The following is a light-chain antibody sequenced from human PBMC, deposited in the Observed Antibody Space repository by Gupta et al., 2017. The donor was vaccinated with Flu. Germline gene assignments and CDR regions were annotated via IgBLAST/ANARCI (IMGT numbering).Light chain of an antibody. Sequence: QSGLTQPASVSGSPGQSITISCTGTSLDIGTYNYVSWYQQHPGKAPKLMIYEVTNRPSGVSNRFSGSKFGNKASLIISGLQGEDEAHYYCTSFTTSSTWVFGGGTKLTVL. J-gene: IGLJ3*02. CDR1: SLDIGTYNY. CDR2: EVT. CDR3: TSFTTSSTWV. V-gene: IGLV2-14*03.